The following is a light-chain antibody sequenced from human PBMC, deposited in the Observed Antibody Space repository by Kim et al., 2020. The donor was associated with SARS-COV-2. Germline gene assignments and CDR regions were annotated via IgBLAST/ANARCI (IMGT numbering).Light chain of an antibody. V-gene: IGKV3-20*01. CDR3: QQYSRSPLT. CDR1: QSVSSIY. CDR2: GAS. Sequence: SPGERATISCRASQSVSSIYLAWYQQKSGRAPRLLIYGASNRVTGTPDRFSGSGSGTDFTLTISRLEPEDFAVYYCQQYSRSPLTFGGGTKVDIK. J-gene: IGKJ4*01.